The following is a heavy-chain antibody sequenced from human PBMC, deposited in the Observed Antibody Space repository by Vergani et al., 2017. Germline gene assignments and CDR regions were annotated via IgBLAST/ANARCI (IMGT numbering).Heavy chain of an antibody. Sequence: QVQLQESGPGLLKPSETLSLTCTVSGGSISSYYLSWIRQPPGKGLEWIGYIYYSGSTNYNPSLKSRVTISVDTSKNQFSLKLSSVTAADTAVYYCARPITDGACDIWGQGTMVTVSS. V-gene: IGHV4-59*01. CDR2: IYYSGST. CDR1: GGSISSYY. CDR3: ARPITDGACDI. J-gene: IGHJ3*02. D-gene: IGHD3-3*01.